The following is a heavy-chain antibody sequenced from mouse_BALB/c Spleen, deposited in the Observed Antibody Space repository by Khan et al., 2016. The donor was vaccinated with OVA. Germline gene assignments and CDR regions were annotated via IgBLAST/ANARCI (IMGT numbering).Heavy chain of an antibody. CDR2: INPTSGYT. CDR1: GYTFTSYW. Sequence: VQLQESGAELAKPGASVKMSCKASGYTFTSYWMHWIKQRPGQGLEWIGYINPTSGYTDYNQKFKDKATLTADKSSSTAYRQLSSLTSDDSAVYYCSRDRSDYWGQGTTLTVSA. CDR3: SRDRSDY. V-gene: IGHV1-7*01. J-gene: IGHJ2*01.